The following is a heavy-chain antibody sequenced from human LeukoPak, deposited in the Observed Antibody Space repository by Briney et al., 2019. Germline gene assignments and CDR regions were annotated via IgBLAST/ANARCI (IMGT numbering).Heavy chain of an antibody. J-gene: IGHJ4*02. CDR3: AVATYYDFWSGYYLFDY. V-gene: IGHV4-30-4*08. D-gene: IGHD3-3*01. CDR2: IYYSGST. CDR1: GGSISSGDYY. Sequence: SETLSLTCTVSGGSISSGDYYWSWIRQPPGEGLEWIGYIYYSGSTYYNPSLKTRVTISVDTSKNQFSLKLSSVTAADAAVYYCAVATYYDFWSGYYLFDYWGQGTLVTVSS.